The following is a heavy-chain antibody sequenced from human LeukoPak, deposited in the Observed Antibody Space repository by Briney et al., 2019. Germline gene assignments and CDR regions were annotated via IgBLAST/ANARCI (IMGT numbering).Heavy chain of an antibody. CDR2: IYYSGST. Sequence: SETLSLTCTVSGGSISSYYWSWIRQPPGKGLEWIGYIYYSGSTNYNPSLKSGVTISVDTSKNQFSLKLSSVTAADTAVYYCARGEDQGYCSGGSCYSKGDAFDIWGQGTLVTVSS. D-gene: IGHD2-15*01. J-gene: IGHJ4*02. CDR3: ARGEDQGYCSGGSCYSKGDAFDI. V-gene: IGHV4-59*01. CDR1: GGSISSYY.